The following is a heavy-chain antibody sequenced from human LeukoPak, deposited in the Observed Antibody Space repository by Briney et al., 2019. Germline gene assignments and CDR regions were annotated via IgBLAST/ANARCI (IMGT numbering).Heavy chain of an antibody. J-gene: IGHJ4*02. CDR1: GFXVSSNY. Sequence: GGSLRLSCVASGFXVSSNYMSWVRQAPGKGLEWVSVIYSGGNTYYVDSVKGRFTISRDNSKDTLYLQMNSLRAEDTAVYYCARSFNGAYFDYWGQGTLVTVSS. D-gene: IGHD3-10*01. CDR3: ARSFNGAYFDY. V-gene: IGHV3-53*01. CDR2: IYSGGNT.